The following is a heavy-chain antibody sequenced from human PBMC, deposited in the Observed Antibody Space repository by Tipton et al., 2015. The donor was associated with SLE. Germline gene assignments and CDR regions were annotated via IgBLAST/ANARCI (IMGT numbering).Heavy chain of an antibody. D-gene: IGHD6-13*01. J-gene: IGHJ5*02. CDR1: GGSISSSSYY. Sequence: TLSLTCTVSGGSISSSSYYWGWIRQPPGKGLEWIGSIYYSGSTYYNPSLKSRVTISVDTSKNQFSLKLSSVTAADTAVYYCARRVGAAVMNWFDPWGQGTLVTVSS. V-gene: IGHV4-39*07. CDR2: IYYSGST. CDR3: ARRVGAAVMNWFDP.